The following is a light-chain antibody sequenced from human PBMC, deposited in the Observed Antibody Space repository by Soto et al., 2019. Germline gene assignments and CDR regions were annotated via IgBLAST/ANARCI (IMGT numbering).Light chain of an antibody. V-gene: IGLV2-8*01. CDR2: EIN. CDR3: GSYAGNTNFV. CDR1: RSDIGGSNF. J-gene: IGLJ1*01. Sequence: QSVLTQPPSASGSPGRSVTISCTGTRSDIGGSNFISCYQQHPGEAPKLLIFEINKRPSGVPGRFSGSKSGNTASLTVSGLQAEDEADYYCGSYAGNTNFVFGTGTKVTVL.